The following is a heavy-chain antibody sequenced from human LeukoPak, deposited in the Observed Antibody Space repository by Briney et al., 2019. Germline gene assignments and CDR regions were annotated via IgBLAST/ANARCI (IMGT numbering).Heavy chain of an antibody. Sequence: ETGGSLRLSCAASGFTFSSYAMSWVRQAPGKGLEWVSAISGSGGSTYYADSVKGRFTISRDNSKNTLYLQMNSLRAEDTAVYYCAKDPPGIAVAPPDYWGQGTLVTVSS. CDR3: AKDPPGIAVAPPDY. D-gene: IGHD6-19*01. V-gene: IGHV3-23*01. CDR1: GFTFSSYA. J-gene: IGHJ4*02. CDR2: ISGSGGST.